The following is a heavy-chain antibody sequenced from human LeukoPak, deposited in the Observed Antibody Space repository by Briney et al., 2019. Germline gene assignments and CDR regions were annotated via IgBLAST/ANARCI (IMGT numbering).Heavy chain of an antibody. D-gene: IGHD5-24*01. J-gene: IGHJ3*02. Sequence: GASVKVSCKASGYTFTSYAMHWVRQAPGQRLEWMGWINAGNGNTKYSQKFQGRVTITRDTSASTAYMELSSLRSEGTAVYYCARDQSSFSDGAFDIWGQGTMVTVSS. CDR1: GYTFTSYA. CDR3: ARDQSSFSDGAFDI. V-gene: IGHV1-3*01. CDR2: INAGNGNT.